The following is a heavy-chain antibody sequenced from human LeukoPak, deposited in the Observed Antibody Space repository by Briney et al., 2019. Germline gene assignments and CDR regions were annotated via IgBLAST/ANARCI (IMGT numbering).Heavy chain of an antibody. Sequence: SETLSLTCTVSGGSISSYYWSWIRQPPGKGLEWIRYIYYSGSTNYNPSLKSRVTISVDTSKNQFSLKLSSVTAADTAVYYCASFYCSGGSCYQYYYYYYMDVWGKGTTVTISS. CDR2: IYYSGST. V-gene: IGHV4-59*08. CDR3: ASFYCSGGSCYQYYYYYYMDV. CDR1: GGSISSYY. J-gene: IGHJ6*03. D-gene: IGHD2-15*01.